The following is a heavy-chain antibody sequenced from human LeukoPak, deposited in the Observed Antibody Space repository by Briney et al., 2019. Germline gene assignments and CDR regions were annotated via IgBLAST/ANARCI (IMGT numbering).Heavy chain of an antibody. J-gene: IGHJ4*02. CDR1: GFTFSTSS. CDR3: ARGAETQRWLRSAVDY. V-gene: IGHV3-48*02. CDR2: ISSGSSTI. D-gene: IGHD5-18*01. Sequence: RRSLRLSCAASGFTFSTSSMKWVRQAPGKGLEWVSFISSGSSTISYADSVKVPDTVSRDNAKKSLYMQMNSLRDEDTAVYYCARGAETQRWLRSAVDYWGQGTLVTVSS.